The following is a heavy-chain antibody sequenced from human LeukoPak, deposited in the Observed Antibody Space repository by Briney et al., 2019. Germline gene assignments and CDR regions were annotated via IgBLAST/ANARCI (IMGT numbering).Heavy chain of an antibody. D-gene: IGHD1/OR15-1a*01. Sequence: GGSLRLSCAAYGFSYSSYGMNWVRQAPGKGLEWVSYIIGSSSSTVYADSVKGRFTISRDNAKNSLYLQMNSLRAEDTAVYYCARGGLGNNNGQDYWGQGTLVTVSS. CDR1: GFSYSSYG. J-gene: IGHJ4*02. CDR3: ARGGLGNNNGQDY. V-gene: IGHV3-48*01. CDR2: IIGSSSST.